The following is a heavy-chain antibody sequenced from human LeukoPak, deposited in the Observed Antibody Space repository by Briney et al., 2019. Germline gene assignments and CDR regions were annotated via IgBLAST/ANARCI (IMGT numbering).Heavy chain of an antibody. Sequence: GGSLRLSCAASGFTFSSYTMNWVRQAPGKGLEWVSSISSSSGYIYYADSVKGRFTISRDNAKNSLYLQMNSLRAEDTAVYYCASMGDGDNSPIDYWGQGTLVTVSS. J-gene: IGHJ4*02. D-gene: IGHD5-24*01. CDR2: ISSSSGYI. CDR1: GFTFSSYT. V-gene: IGHV3-21*01. CDR3: ASMGDGDNSPIDY.